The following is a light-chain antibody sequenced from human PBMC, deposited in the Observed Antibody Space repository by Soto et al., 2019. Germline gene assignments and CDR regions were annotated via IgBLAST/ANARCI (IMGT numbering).Light chain of an antibody. CDR3: SSYTDRKHLV. CDR2: DVT. Sequence: QSALTQSPSASGSPGQSVTISYTGTSSDIGGYNSVSWYQQHPGKAPKVMIYDVTKRPSGVPDRFSGSKSGNTASLTVSALQAEDEADYYCSSYTDRKHLVFGTGTKLTVL. V-gene: IGLV2-8*01. CDR1: SSDIGGYNS. J-gene: IGLJ1*01.